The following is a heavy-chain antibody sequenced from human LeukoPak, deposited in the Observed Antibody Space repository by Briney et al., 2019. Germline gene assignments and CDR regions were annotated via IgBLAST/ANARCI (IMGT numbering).Heavy chain of an antibody. CDR2: IKQDGSGK. CDR1: GFTFSSYW. Sequence: PGGSLRLSCAASGFTFSSYWMSWVRQAPGKGLEWVANIKQDGSGKDYVDSVKGRFTISRDNAKNSLFLQMNSLRAEDTAVYYCARGTSTVTTKSWFDPWXQXTLVTVSS. D-gene: IGHD4-17*01. V-gene: IGHV3-7*01. CDR3: ARGTSTVTTKSWFDP. J-gene: IGHJ5*02.